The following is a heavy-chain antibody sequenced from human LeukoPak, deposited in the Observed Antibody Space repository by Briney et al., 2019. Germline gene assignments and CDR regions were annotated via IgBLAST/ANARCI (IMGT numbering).Heavy chain of an antibody. CDR3: ASVSGSYYRPPRDY. Sequence: SETLSPTCAVYGGSFSGYYWSWIRHPPGKGLEWIGEINHSGSTNYNPSLKRRVTISVDTSKNQFSLKLSSGTAADTAVYYCASVSGSYYRPPRDYWGQGTLVTVSS. J-gene: IGHJ4*02. CDR2: INHSGST. CDR1: GGSFSGYY. V-gene: IGHV4-34*01. D-gene: IGHD3-10*01.